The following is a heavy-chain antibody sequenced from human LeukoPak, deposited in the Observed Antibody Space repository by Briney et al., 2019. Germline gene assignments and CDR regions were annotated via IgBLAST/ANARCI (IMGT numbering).Heavy chain of an antibody. Sequence: LSLTCAVSGGSISSGGYSWSWIRQPPGKGLEWVSGISWNSGSIGYADSVKGRFTISRDNAKNSLYLQMNSLRAEDTALYYCAKDKRRYSYGYGDAFDIWGQGTMVTVSS. CDR3: AKDKRRYSYGYGDAFDI. J-gene: IGHJ3*02. CDR2: ISWNSGSI. CDR1: GGSISSGGYS. V-gene: IGHV3-9*01. D-gene: IGHD5-18*01.